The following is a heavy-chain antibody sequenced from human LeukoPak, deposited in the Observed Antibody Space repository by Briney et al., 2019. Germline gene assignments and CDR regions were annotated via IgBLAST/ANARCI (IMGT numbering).Heavy chain of an antibody. Sequence: GASVMVSCKASGYTFTSYAMHWVRQAPGQRLEWMGWINAGNGNTKYSQKFQGRVTITRDTSASTAYMELSSLRSEDTAVYYCARDLGPTYYYDSSGYYLHWGQGTLVTVSS. CDR2: INAGNGNT. CDR3: ARDLGPTYYYDSSGYYLH. D-gene: IGHD3-22*01. J-gene: IGHJ4*02. V-gene: IGHV1-3*01. CDR1: GYTFTSYA.